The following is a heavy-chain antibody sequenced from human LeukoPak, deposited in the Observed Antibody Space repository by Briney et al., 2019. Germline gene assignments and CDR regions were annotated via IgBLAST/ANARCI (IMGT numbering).Heavy chain of an antibody. D-gene: IGHD2/OR15-2a*01. CDR1: GFTFSSYG. CDR3: AKDGSMPWGYYMDV. J-gene: IGHJ6*03. CDR2: ISYNGSNK. Sequence: PGRSLRLSCAASGFTFSSYGMHWVRQAPGKGLEWVAVISYNGSNKYYADSVKGRFTISRDNSKNTLYLQMNSLRAEDTAVYYCAKDGSMPWGYYMDVWGKGTTVTISS. V-gene: IGHV3-30*18.